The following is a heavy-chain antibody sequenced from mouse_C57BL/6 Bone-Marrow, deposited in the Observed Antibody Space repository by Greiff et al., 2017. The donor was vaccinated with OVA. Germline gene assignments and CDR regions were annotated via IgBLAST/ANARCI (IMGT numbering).Heavy chain of an antibody. CDR1: GYTFTDYN. D-gene: IGHD2-2*01. J-gene: IGHJ3*01. CDR2: INPNNGGT. Sequence: EVKLQESGPELVKPGASVKIPCKASGYTFTDYNMDWVKQSHGKSLEWIGDINPNNGGTIYNQKFKGKATLTVDKSSSTAYMELRSLTSEDTAVYYCARLKGNGYDWFAYWGQGTLVTVSA. V-gene: IGHV1-18*01. CDR3: ARLKGNGYDWFAY.